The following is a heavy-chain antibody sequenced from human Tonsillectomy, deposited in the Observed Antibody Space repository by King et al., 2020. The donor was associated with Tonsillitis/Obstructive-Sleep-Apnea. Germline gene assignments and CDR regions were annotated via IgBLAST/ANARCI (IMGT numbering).Heavy chain of an antibody. J-gene: IGHJ4*02. Sequence: VQLVESEAEVKKPGASVKVSCTASGYTFTNYGISWVRQAPGQGLEWMGWISAYSANTNYAQKLQGRVTMTTDTSTSTAYMELRSLRSDDTAVYYCARDYCSTTSCYARYFDYWGQGTLVTVSS. CDR1: GYTFTNYG. CDR3: ARDYCSTTSCYARYFDY. D-gene: IGHD2-2*01. CDR2: ISAYSANT. V-gene: IGHV1-18*01.